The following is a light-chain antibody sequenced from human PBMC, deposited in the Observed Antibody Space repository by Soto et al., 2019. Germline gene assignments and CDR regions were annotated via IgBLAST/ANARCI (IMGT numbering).Light chain of an antibody. J-gene: IGLJ2*01. V-gene: IGLV2-14*01. CDR1: SSDVGGYNY. CDR3: SSYTSSSTLG. CDR2: DVS. Sequence: QSVLTQPASVSGSPGQSITISCTGTSSDVGGYNYVSWYQQHPGKAPKRMIYDVSNRPSGVSNRFSGSKSGNTASLTISGLQAEDEADYYCSSYTSSSTLGFGGGTKVTVL.